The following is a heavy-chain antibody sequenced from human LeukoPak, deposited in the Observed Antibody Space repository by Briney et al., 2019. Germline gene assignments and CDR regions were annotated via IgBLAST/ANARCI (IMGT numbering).Heavy chain of an antibody. CDR3: AKDSHWILFDD. CDR2: IGGSGTRT. V-gene: IGHV3-23*01. D-gene: IGHD2-2*03. Sequence: GGSLRLSCAASGFTFSSYSMMWVRQPPGRGLEWVSGIGGSGTRTYYADSVKGRFTISRDNSKNTLYLQMNSLREEDTAVYYCAKDSHWILFDDWGQGTLVTVSS. CDR1: GFTFSSYS. J-gene: IGHJ4*02.